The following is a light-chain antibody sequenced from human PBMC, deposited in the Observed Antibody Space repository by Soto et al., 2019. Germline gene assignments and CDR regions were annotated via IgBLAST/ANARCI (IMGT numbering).Light chain of an antibody. CDR2: ATS. CDR1: QSVGNN. J-gene: IGKJ4*01. V-gene: IGKV3-15*01. CDR3: QEYGDWPLT. Sequence: EIGVTQSPATLSVSPGERATLSCRASQSVGNNFAWYQQKPGQAPRLLIFATSSRATGGPARFSGSGSGKEFPLIMSSLQSEDFAVYYFQEYGDWPLTFGGGAKVEIE.